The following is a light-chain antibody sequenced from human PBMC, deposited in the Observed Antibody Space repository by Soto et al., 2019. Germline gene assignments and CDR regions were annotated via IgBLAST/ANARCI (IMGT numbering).Light chain of an antibody. CDR3: LQDYNYPRT. Sequence: IQMTQSPSSLSASVGDRVTITCRASQGIRNDLGWYQQKPGEAPNLLIYAATSLRSGVPSRFSGSGSGTDFTLTISSLQPEDFATYYWLQDYNYPRTFGQGTKVEVK. J-gene: IGKJ1*01. CDR2: AAT. CDR1: QGIRND. V-gene: IGKV1-6*02.